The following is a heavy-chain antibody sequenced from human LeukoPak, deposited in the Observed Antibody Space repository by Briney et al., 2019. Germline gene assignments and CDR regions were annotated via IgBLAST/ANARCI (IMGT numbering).Heavy chain of an antibody. Sequence: GGSLRLSCAASGFTFSSYGMHWVRQAPGKGLEWVAFIRYDGSNKYYADSVKGRFTISRDNSKNTLYLQMNSLRAEDTAVYYCAKEVILEVPTAFMDVWGKGTTVTISS. CDR2: IRYDGSNK. V-gene: IGHV3-30*02. CDR3: AKEVILEVPTAFMDV. D-gene: IGHD2-2*01. J-gene: IGHJ6*03. CDR1: GFTFSSYG.